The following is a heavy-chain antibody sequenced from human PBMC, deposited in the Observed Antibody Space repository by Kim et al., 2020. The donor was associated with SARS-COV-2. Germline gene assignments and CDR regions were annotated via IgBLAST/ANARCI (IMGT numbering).Heavy chain of an antibody. CDR3: VRDNYGGRDFDI. J-gene: IGHJ3*02. CDR2: INPNSGCT. Sequence: ASVKVSCKPSGYTFTGYLIHWVRQAPGQGLEWMGRINPNSGCTNYPQKFQGRVTMTRDTSISTAYMELSRLRSDDTAVYYCVRDNYGGRDFDIWGQGTM. D-gene: IGHD3-16*01. V-gene: IGHV1-2*06. CDR1: GYTFTGYL.